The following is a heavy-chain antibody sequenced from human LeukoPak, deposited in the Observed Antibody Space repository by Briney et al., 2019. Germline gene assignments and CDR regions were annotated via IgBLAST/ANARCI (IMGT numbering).Heavy chain of an antibody. Sequence: RASVKVSCKASGYTFATYGISWVRQAPGQGPEWMGWISTYTGNTNYAQKLQDRVTMTTDTSTSTAYMELRSLRSDDTAVYYCARDRCVGSCASANCSCYYGMDVWGQGTTVTVSS. D-gene: IGHD2-2*01. J-gene: IGHJ6*02. V-gene: IGHV1-18*01. CDR2: ISTYTGNT. CDR1: GYTFATYG. CDR3: ARDRCVGSCASANCSCYYGMDV.